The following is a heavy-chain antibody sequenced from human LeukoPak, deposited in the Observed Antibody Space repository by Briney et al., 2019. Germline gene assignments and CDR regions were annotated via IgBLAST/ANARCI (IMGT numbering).Heavy chain of an antibody. D-gene: IGHD6-19*01. V-gene: IGHV3-7*04. CDR2: IKQGGSEK. J-gene: IGHJ4*02. CDR1: GFTFSSYR. Sequence: PGGSLRLSCAVSGFTFSSYRMSWVRQAPGKGLEWVANIKQGGSEKYYLDAVNGRFTISRDNTKNSLYLQMNSLRAEDTSVYYSARDYSGWYYYWGQGTLVTVSS. CDR3: ARDYSGWYYY.